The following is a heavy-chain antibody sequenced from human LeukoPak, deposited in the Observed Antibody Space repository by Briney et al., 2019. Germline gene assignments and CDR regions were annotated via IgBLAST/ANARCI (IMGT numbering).Heavy chain of an antibody. Sequence: PSETLSLTCAVSGCSISSGYYWGWIRQPPGKGLEWIGSIYHSGSIYYNPSLKSRVTISVDTSKNQFSPKLSSVTAADTAVYYCARGYYDSSGYYWNYFDYWGQGTLVTVSS. CDR1: GCSISSGYY. D-gene: IGHD3-22*01. V-gene: IGHV4-38-2*01. CDR3: ARGYYDSSGYYWNYFDY. CDR2: IYHSGSI. J-gene: IGHJ4*02.